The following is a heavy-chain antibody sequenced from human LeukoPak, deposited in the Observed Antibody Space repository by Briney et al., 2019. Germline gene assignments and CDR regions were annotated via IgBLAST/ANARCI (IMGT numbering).Heavy chain of an antibody. CDR1: GFTFSSYA. Sequence: GGSLRLSCAASGFTFSSYAMHWVRQAPGKGLEWVAVISYGGSNKYYADSVKGRFTISRDNSKNTLYLQMNSLRVEDTAVYYCARRYDFWSGSVYGMDVWGQGTTVTVSS. CDR2: ISYGGSNK. D-gene: IGHD3-3*01. CDR3: ARRYDFWSGSVYGMDV. J-gene: IGHJ6*02. V-gene: IGHV3-30-3*01.